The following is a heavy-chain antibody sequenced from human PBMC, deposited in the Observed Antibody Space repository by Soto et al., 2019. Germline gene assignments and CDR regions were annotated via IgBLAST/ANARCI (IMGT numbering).Heavy chain of an antibody. V-gene: IGHV4-31*11. CDR3: ARGGSTWYGDNWLDP. Sequence: SESLSLTCDFSGCSITIGGYYGSWIRQHPVKGLEWIGYTYYTGITYYNPSLKGRVTISLDAYGSHFSLSLTSVTAADTAIYYCARGGSTWYGDNWLDPWGPGTLVPVSS. CDR1: GCSITIGGYY. J-gene: IGHJ5*02. D-gene: IGHD6-13*01. CDR2: TYYTGIT.